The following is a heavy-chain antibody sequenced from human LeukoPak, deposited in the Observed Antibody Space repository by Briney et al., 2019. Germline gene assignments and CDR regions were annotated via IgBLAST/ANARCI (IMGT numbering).Heavy chain of an antibody. Sequence: GGSLRLSCAASGFTFSNAWMSWVRQAPGKGPEWVGRIKSKTDGGTTDYAAPVKGRFTISRDDSKNTLYLQMNSLKTEDTAVYYCTSKPMDYYGSGSLDYWGQGTLVTVSS. CDR2: IKSKTDGGTT. CDR1: GFTFSNAW. D-gene: IGHD3-10*01. V-gene: IGHV3-15*01. J-gene: IGHJ4*02. CDR3: TSKPMDYYGSGSLDY.